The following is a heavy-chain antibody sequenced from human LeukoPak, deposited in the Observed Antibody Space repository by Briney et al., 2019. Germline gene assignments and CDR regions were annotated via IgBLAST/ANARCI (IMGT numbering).Heavy chain of an antibody. CDR2: IYYSGSS. CDR1: GGSVSSGIYS. D-gene: IGHD6-13*01. Sequence: SETLSLTCTVSGGSVSSGIYSWSWIRQPPGKGLEWIGYIYYSGSSNYNPSLMSRVAISVDTSKNQFSLKLGSVTAADTAVYYCARDRRSSPNWFDPWGQGTLVTVSS. J-gene: IGHJ5*02. CDR3: ARDRRSSPNWFDP. V-gene: IGHV4-61*01.